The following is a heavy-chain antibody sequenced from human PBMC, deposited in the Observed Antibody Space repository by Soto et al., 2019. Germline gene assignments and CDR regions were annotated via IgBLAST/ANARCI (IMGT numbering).Heavy chain of an antibody. CDR1: GYTFTSYG. V-gene: IGHV1-18*04. CDR2: ISTFHGNT. Sequence: ASVKVSCKASGYTFTSYGISWVRQAPGQGLEWMGWISTFHGNTNYAQKFQGSVTMTTDTSTSTAYMELRSLTSDDTAIYYCARAADSSPSFGFDYWGQGTLVTVSS. D-gene: IGHD6-13*01. CDR3: ARAADSSPSFGFDY. J-gene: IGHJ4*02.